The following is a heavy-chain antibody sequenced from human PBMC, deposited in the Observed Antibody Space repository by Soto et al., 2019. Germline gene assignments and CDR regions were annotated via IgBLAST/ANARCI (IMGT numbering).Heavy chain of an antibody. J-gene: IGHJ4*02. CDR1: GYIFIHYY. V-gene: IGHV1-46*01. CDR2: INPNGGST. Sequence: QVQLVQSGAEVKKPGASVKVSCKASGYIFIHYYIHWVRQAPGQGLEWMAIINPNGGSTNYAQKFPGRVTVTSDTSSSTAAMELNSLGSDDTAVYVCARSLLQGDFWGQGTLVTVSS. CDR3: ARSLLQGDF. D-gene: IGHD2-21*01.